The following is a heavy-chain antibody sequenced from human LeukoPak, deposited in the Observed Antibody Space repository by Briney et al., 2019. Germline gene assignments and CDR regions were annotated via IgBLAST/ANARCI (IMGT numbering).Heavy chain of an antibody. V-gene: IGHV4-39*07. J-gene: IGHJ4*02. CDR1: GGSISSSSYY. Sequence: SETLSLTCTVSGGSISSSSYYWGWIRQPPGKGLEWIGSIYYSGSTYYNPSLKSRFTISVDTSKNQFSLKLSSVTAADTAVYYCASGYSYGFDYWGQGTLVTVSS. CDR2: IYYSGST. CDR3: ASGYSYGFDY. D-gene: IGHD5-18*01.